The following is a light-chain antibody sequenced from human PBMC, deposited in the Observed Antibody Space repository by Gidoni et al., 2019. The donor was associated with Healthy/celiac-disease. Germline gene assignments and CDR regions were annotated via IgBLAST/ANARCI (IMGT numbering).Light chain of an antibody. CDR3: QQYNNWPPYT. Sequence: IVMTQSPATLSVSPGARATLSCRASQSVSSNLAWYQQKPGQAPRLLIYGASTRATGSPASFSGSGSGTEFTLTISSLQSEDFAVYYCQQYNNWPPYTFGQGTKLEIK. J-gene: IGKJ2*01. CDR2: GAS. V-gene: IGKV3-15*01. CDR1: QSVSSN.